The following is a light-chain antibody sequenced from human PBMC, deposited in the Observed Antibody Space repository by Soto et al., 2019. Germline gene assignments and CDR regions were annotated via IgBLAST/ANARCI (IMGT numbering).Light chain of an antibody. CDR2: GAS. J-gene: IGKJ4*01. CDR3: QQYYSNALT. V-gene: IGKV4-1*01. Sequence: DIVMTQSPDSLAVSLGERATINCKSSQSVLYSSNNKNYLAWYQQKPGQPPKLLIYGASTRESGVPDRFSGSGSSTYVTLTIISLQAEDVAVYYCQQYYSNALTFGGGTKVEIK. CDR1: QSVLYSSNNKNY.